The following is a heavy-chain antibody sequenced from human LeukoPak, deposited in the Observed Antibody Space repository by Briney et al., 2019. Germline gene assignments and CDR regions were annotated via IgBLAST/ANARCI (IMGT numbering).Heavy chain of an antibody. Sequence: SDTLSLTCTVSGGSLSGHFWSWFRRPPGKGLENIGYIHSSGSTNYNPSYKSRVTVSLEMSKNQFSLSLSSVTAADTAVYYCARDPGDTDWYNFDSWGQGILVTVSS. D-gene: IGHD3-9*01. V-gene: IGHV4-59*11. CDR3: ARDPGDTDWYNFDS. J-gene: IGHJ4*02. CDR1: GGSLSGHF. CDR2: IHSSGST.